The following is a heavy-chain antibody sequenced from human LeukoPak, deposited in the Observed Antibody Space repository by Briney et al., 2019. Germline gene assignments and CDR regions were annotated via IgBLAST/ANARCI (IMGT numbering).Heavy chain of an antibody. D-gene: IGHD2-2*01. CDR1: GFTFSSYA. CDR2: ISYDGSNK. CDR3: AKGAWAAKDIVVVPAARGPGAFDI. Sequence: GGSLRLSCAASGFTFSSYAMHWVRQAPGKGLEWVAVISYDGSNKYYADSVKGRFTISRDNSKNTLYLQMNSLRAEDTAVYYCAKGAWAAKDIVVVPAARGPGAFDIWGQGTMVTVSS. V-gene: IGHV3-30-3*01. J-gene: IGHJ3*02.